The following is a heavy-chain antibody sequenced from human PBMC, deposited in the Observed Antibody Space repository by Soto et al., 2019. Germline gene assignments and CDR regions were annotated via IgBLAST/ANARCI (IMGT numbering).Heavy chain of an antibody. Sequence: QVQLVQSGAEVRKPGASVKVSCDASGYTFTSYDIYWVRQATGQGLEWMGWMNPNTGNSGYAQKFQGRVTMTSDTSISTAHIELSSLRSDETAVYYCARRAETNGWNGFGADKYYFDFWGQGTLVTVAS. V-gene: IGHV1-8*01. CDR1: GYTFTSYD. D-gene: IGHD1-1*01. CDR3: ARRAETNGWNGFGADKYYFDF. CDR2: MNPNTGNS. J-gene: IGHJ4*02.